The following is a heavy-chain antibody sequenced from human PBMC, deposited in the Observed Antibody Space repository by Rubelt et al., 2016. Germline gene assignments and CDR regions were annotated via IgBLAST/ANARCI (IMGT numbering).Heavy chain of an antibody. CDR1: GDSLSGFY. J-gene: IGHJ4*02. V-gene: IGHV4-34*01. CDR3: ARHLRSGSGHYSPFVY. D-gene: IGHD3-22*01. Sequence: QVLLQQWGAGLLKPSETLSLTCAVYGDSLSGFYWTWIRQSPGKGLEWIGEINLGGSAYYNPSLKSRVTISLDTSKNQFPLKMHPLTAADTAVYYCARHLRSGSGHYSPFVYWGQGTLVTVSS. CDR2: INLGGSA.